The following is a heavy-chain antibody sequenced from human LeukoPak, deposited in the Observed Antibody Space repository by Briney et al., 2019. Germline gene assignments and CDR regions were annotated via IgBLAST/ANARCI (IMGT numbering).Heavy chain of an antibody. CDR1: GGSFSGYY. V-gene: IGHV4-59*01. CDR2: IYYSGST. J-gene: IGHJ3*02. D-gene: IGHD3-22*01. CDR3: AREYKYYESTGWDAFEI. Sequence: SETLSLTCAVYGGSFSGYYWSWIRQPPGKGLEWIGYIYYSGSTNYNPSLTGRVTISVDTSKNQFSLKLSSVTAADTAVYYCAREYKYYESTGWDAFEIWGQGTMVTVSS.